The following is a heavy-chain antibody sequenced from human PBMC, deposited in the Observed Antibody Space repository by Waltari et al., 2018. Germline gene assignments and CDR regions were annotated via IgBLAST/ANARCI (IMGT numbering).Heavy chain of an antibody. J-gene: IGHJ4*02. CDR3: AKGSGYSYGYPEY. CDR1: GFIFGYYS. Sequence: EVTLLEPGGALIKPGGPLPSTCVGPGFIFGYYSMTWIRQAPGKGLGWVSGISAAGDYTYYADSVKGRFTISRDNSKNTLYLEVAGLRAEDTAVYYCAKGSGYSYGYPEYWGQGTLVAVSS. D-gene: IGHD5-18*01. V-gene: IGHV3-23*01. CDR2: ISAAGDYT.